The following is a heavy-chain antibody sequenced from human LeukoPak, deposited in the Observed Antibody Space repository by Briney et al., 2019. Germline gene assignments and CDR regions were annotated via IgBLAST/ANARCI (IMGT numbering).Heavy chain of an antibody. J-gene: IGHJ3*02. CDR1: GFTFSSYS. V-gene: IGHV3-21*01. CDR3: ARFYNDFWSGYWAPRWGNDAFDI. CDR2: ISSSSSYI. D-gene: IGHD3-3*01. Sequence: GGSLRLSCAASGFTFSSYSMNWVRQAPGKGLEWVSSISSSSSYIYYADSVKGRFTISRDNAKNSLYLQMNSLRAEDTAVYYCARFYNDFWSGYWAPRWGNDAFDIWGQGTMVTVSS.